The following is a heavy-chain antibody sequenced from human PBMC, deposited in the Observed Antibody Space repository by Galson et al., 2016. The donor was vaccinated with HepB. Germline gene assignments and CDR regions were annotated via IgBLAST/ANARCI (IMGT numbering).Heavy chain of an antibody. D-gene: IGHD4-17*01. CDR3: ARSNDYGDYYFDY. CDR1: GITFRSYT. Sequence: LRLSCAVSGITFRSYTMNWVRQAPGKGLEWVSSISSSSSYIYYADSVKGRFTISRDNAKNSLYLQMNSLRAEDTAVYYCARSNDYGDYYFDYWGQGTLVTVSS. J-gene: IGHJ4*02. CDR2: ISSSSSYI. V-gene: IGHV3-21*01.